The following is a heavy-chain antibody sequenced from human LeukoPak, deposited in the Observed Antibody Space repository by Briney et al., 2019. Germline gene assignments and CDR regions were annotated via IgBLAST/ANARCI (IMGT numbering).Heavy chain of an antibody. Sequence: PSETLSLTCTVSGGSISSSSYYWGWIRQPPGKGLEWIGSIYYSGSTYYNPSLKSRVTISVDTSKNQFSLKLSSVTAADTAVYYCARRSNGGSPLIDAFDIWGQGTMVTVSS. CDR3: ARRSNGGSPLIDAFDI. D-gene: IGHD2-15*01. V-gene: IGHV4-39*01. J-gene: IGHJ3*02. CDR2: IYYSGST. CDR1: GGSISSSSYY.